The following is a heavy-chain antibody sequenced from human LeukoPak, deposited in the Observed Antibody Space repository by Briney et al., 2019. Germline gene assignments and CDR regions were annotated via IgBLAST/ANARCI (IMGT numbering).Heavy chain of an antibody. CDR2: INPNSGGT. D-gene: IGHD3-16*02. CDR1: GYTFTGYY. J-gene: IGHJ4*02. V-gene: IGHV1-2*02. CDR3: ATTYYYDYVWGSYRPIRY. Sequence: ASVKVSCKASGYTFTGYYMHWVRQAPGQGLEWMGWINPNSGGTNYAQKFQGRVTMTRDTSISTAYMELSRLRSDDTAVYYCATTYYYDYVWGSYRPIRYWGQGTLVTVSS.